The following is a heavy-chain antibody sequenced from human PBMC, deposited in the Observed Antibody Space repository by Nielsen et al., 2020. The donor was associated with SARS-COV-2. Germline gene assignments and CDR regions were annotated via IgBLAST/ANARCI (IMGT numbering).Heavy chain of an antibody. D-gene: IGHD3/OR15-3a*01. V-gene: IGHV3-11*04. Sequence: GGSLRLSCAASGFTFSDHYMTWIRQTPGKGLEWVSYITNTDAKYYADSVKGRFTISRDNAQSSLYLQMNSLRAEDTAVYYCARDFSPDFSLDVWGQGTTVTVSS. CDR2: ITNTDAK. CDR1: GFTFSDHY. J-gene: IGHJ6*02. CDR3: ARDFSPDFSLDV.